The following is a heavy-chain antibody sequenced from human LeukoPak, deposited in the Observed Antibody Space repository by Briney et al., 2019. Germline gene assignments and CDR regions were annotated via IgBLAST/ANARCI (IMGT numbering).Heavy chain of an antibody. Sequence: GGSLRLSCAASGFTFDEYTMHWVRQAPGKGLEWVSLISWDGSSTFYADSVKGRFTISRDNAKNSLYLQMNSLRAEDTAVYYCARWVHMDVWGKGTTVTISS. CDR3: ARWVHMDV. CDR1: GFTFDEYT. D-gene: IGHD5-24*01. CDR2: ISWDGSST. V-gene: IGHV3-43*01. J-gene: IGHJ6*03.